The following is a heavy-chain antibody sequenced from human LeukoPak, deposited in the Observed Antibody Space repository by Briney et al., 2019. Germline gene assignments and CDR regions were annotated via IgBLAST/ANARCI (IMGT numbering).Heavy chain of an antibody. CDR3: ARYDILTGSNFDAFDI. V-gene: IGHV3-53*01. Sequence: GGSLRLSCAASGLTFSTYTMSWVRQAPGKGLEWVSVIYSGGSTYYADSVKGRFTISRDNSKNTLYLQMNSLRAEDTAVYYCARYDILTGSNFDAFDIWGQRTMVTVSS. CDR2: IYSGGST. CDR1: GLTFSTYT. J-gene: IGHJ3*02. D-gene: IGHD3-9*01.